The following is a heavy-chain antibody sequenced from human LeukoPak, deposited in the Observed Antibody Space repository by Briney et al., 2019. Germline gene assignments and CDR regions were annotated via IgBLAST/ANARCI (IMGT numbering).Heavy chain of an antibody. Sequence: HTGGSLRPSCAASGFSFSGFWMHWVRQAPGKGLVWVSRIHADGSSTNYADSVKGRFTISRDNAKNTLYLQMNSLRAEDTAVYYCVRRNYGPDYWGQGTLVTVSS. D-gene: IGHD3-10*01. CDR3: VRRNYGPDY. V-gene: IGHV3-74*01. CDR1: GFSFSGFW. J-gene: IGHJ4*02. CDR2: IHADGSST.